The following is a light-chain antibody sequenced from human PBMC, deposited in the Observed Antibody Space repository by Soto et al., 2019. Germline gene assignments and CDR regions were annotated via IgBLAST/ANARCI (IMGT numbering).Light chain of an antibody. Sequence: QPVLTQSPSASASLGASVKLTCTLDHAHSIFAIAWHQRQPFKGPRFLMKLNSDGTYTRGDGVPDRFSGSSSGPERYLTISSLQSEDEADYFCQTWGSGIVFGGGTKLTVL. CDR3: QTWGSGIV. V-gene: IGLV4-69*01. CDR2: LNSDGTY. CDR1: HAHSIFA. J-gene: IGLJ2*01.